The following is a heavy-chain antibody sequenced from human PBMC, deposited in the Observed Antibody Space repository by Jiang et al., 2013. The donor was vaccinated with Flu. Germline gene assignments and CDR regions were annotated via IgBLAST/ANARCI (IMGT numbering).Heavy chain of an antibody. CDR3: ARGPGDHPRF. CDR1: GGSFSGYY. V-gene: IGHV4-34*01. CDR2: INHSGST. D-gene: IGHD2-21*02. Sequence: VLLKPSETLSLTCAVYGGSFSGYYWSWIRQPPRGRGLEWIGEINHSGSTNYNPSLKSRVTISVDTSKNQFSLKLSSVTAADTAVYYCARGPGDHPRFWGQGTLVTVSS. J-gene: IGHJ4*02.